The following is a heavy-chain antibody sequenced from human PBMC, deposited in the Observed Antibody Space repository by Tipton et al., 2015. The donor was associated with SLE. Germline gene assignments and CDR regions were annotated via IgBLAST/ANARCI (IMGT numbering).Heavy chain of an antibody. CDR1: GGSISSHY. CDR2: MGYSGRS. V-gene: IGHV4-59*11. CDR3: AREFLNPVTTVHYYFDL. J-gene: IGHJ2*01. Sequence: TLSLTCTVSGGSISSHYWSWIRQPPGKGLEWIGYMGYSGRSHYHPSVRSRVTMSVDTSKNHLSLKLISVTAADTAVYYCAREFLNPVTTVHYYFDLWGRGTLVTVSS. D-gene: IGHD4-11*01.